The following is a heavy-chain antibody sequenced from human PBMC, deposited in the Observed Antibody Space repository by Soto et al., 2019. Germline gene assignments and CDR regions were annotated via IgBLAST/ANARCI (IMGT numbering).Heavy chain of an antibody. J-gene: IGHJ4*02. Sequence: SQTLSLTCAISGDSVSSNTAAWNWIRSSPSRGLEWLGRTYYRSNWRHDYAVSVKSRITVNPDTSKNHFSLQLNSVTPDDTAVYYCARGVAGGGFDHWGQGTLVTVSS. V-gene: IGHV6-1*01. D-gene: IGHD6-19*01. CDR3: ARGVAGGGFDH. CDR1: GDSVSSNTAA. CDR2: TYYRSNWRH.